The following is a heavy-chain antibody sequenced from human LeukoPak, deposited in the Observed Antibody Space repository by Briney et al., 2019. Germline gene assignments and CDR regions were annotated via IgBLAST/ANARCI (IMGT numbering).Heavy chain of an antibody. V-gene: IGHV4-30-2*01. D-gene: IGHD3-16*01. CDR2: IYHSGST. J-gene: IGHJ3*02. CDR3: ARGFAVGGGLI. Sequence: SQTLSLTCTVPGGSISSGGYYWSWIRQPPGKGLEWLGYIYHSGSTYYNPSLKSRVTISVDRSKNQFSLKLSSVSAADTAVYYCARGFAVGGGLIWGKGTMVTVSS. CDR1: GGSISSGGYY.